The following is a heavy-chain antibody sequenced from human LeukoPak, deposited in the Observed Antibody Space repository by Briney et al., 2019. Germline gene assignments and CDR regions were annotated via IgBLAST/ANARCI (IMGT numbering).Heavy chain of an antibody. D-gene: IGHD3-22*01. CDR1: GGSISRGYYY. J-gene: IGHJ4*02. CDR3: ARGFTMIGGFDY. V-gene: IGHV4-30-4*01. Sequence: SETLSLTCTVSGGSISRGYYYWSWLRQPPGKGLEWIGYVYYSGNTYYNLSLKSRVTIAVDTSKNQFSLTLSSVTAADTAVYYCARGFTMIGGFDYWGQGTLVTVSS. CDR2: VYYSGNT.